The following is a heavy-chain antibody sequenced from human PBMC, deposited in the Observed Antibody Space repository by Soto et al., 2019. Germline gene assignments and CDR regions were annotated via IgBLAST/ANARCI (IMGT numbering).Heavy chain of an antibody. V-gene: IGHV3-30*02. CDR1: GFTFTSHG. Sequence: GGSLRLSCATSGFTFTSHGIHWVRQAPGKGLEWVAVIWFDGSKKYLADSVKGRFTISRDNSKSTLYLQMNSLRVEDTAVYYCATDPRGGGFGNFDYWGQGTLVTVSS. J-gene: IGHJ4*02. CDR2: IWFDGSKK. D-gene: IGHD2-15*01. CDR3: ATDPRGGGFGNFDY.